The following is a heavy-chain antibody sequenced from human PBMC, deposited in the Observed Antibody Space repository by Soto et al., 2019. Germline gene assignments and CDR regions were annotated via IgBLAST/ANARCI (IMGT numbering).Heavy chain of an antibody. Sequence: QVQLVQSGAEERKPGASVKLSCRSSGYTFISYAIHWVRQAPGQRLEWMGWVNPDTGHTEYSQKFQCRVTITRDTSAQTGYMDLRSLRSEVTAVDYCAREGLFVEDWGQGTLVTVFS. CDR1: GYTFISYA. CDR3: AREGLFVED. J-gene: IGHJ4*02. D-gene: IGHD2-15*01. CDR2: VNPDTGHT. V-gene: IGHV1-3*05.